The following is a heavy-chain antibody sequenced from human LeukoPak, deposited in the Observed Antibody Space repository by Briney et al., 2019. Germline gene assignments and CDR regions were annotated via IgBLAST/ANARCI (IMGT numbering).Heavy chain of an antibody. Sequence: GGSLRLSCAVSGFTFSSYSMNWVRRAPGKGLEWVSYIGSSVSTRYCADSVKGRFTISRDNGKHSLYLQMNSLRAEDTAVYYCASAATSRGSSCIGYWGQGTLVTVSS. CDR1: GFTFSSYS. CDR2: IGSSVSTR. V-gene: IGHV3-48*01. J-gene: IGHJ4*02. D-gene: IGHD6-6*01. CDR3: ASAATSRGSSCIGY.